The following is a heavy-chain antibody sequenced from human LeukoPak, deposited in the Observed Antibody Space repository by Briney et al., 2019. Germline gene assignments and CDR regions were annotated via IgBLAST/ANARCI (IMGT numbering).Heavy chain of an antibody. CDR2: IYTSGST. CDR3: ARDGRYGSGSYDAFDI. D-gene: IGHD3-10*01. J-gene: IGHJ3*02. CDR1: GGSISSGSYY. V-gene: IGHV4-61*02. Sequence: SETLSLTCTVSGGSISSGSYYWSWIRQPAGKGLEWIGRIYTSGSTNYNPSLKSRVTISVDTSKNQFSLKLSSVTAADTAVYYCARDGRYGSGSYDAFDIWGQGTMVTVSS.